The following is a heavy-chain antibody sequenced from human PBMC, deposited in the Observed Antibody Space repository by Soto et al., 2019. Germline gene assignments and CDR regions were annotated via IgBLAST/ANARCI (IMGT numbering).Heavy chain of an antibody. J-gene: IGHJ3*02. CDR1: GGSVNSGNYY. CDR2: MSHSGGT. D-gene: IGHD1-1*01. V-gene: IGHV4-34*01. CDR3: ARVERGTATTVVDAFDI. Sequence: QVQLQQWGAGLLKPSETLSLTCAVYGGSVNSGNYYWSWIWQPPGKGLEWIGEMSHSGGTHFNPSLKSRVTISVDTSKNQFSLKMSSVTAADTALYYCARVERGTATTVVDAFDIWGPGTLVTVSS.